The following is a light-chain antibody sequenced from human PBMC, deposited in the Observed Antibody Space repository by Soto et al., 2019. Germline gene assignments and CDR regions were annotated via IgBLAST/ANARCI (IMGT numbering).Light chain of an antibody. CDR1: QSISSW. CDR3: QQSYSTPWT. J-gene: IGKJ1*01. Sequence: DIQMTQSPSTLSASVGDRVTITCRASQSISSWLAWYQQKPGKAPKLLIYDAPSLESGVPSRFSGSGSGTDFTLTISSLQPEDFATYYCQQSYSTPWTFGQGTKVDNK. V-gene: IGKV1-5*01. CDR2: DAP.